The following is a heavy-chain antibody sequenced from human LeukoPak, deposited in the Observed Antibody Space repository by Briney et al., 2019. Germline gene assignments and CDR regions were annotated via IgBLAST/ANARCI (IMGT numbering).Heavy chain of an antibody. V-gene: IGHV3-23*01. D-gene: IGHD6-19*01. CDR2: ISGSGGST. J-gene: IGHJ4*02. CDR1: GFTFSSYA. CDR3: AKDQEVSSGWYRGYDY. Sequence: PGGSLRLSCAASGFTFSSYAMSWVRQAPGKGLEWVSAISGSGGSTYYADSVKGRFTISRDNSKNTLYLQMNSLRAEDTAVYYCAKDQEVSSGWYRGYDYWGQGTLVTVSS.